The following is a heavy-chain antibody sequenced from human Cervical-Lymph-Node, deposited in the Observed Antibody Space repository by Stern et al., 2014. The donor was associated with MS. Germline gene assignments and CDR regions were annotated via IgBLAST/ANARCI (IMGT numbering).Heavy chain of an antibody. Sequence: TLKESGPALVKPTQTLTLTCTFSGFALSTSGMCVSWLRPPPGTALEWLARIDWDDDRYYSPSLKTRLTISKDTSKNQVGLTMTDMDPVDTASYYCARIKFGDYDYGMDVWGQGTTVTVSS. V-gene: IGHV2-70*11. D-gene: IGHD3-16*01. J-gene: IGHJ6*02. CDR3: ARIKFGDYDYGMDV. CDR1: GFALSTSGMC. CDR2: IDWDDDR.